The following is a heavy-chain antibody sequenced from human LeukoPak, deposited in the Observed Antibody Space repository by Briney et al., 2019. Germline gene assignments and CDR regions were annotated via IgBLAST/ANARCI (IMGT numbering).Heavy chain of an antibody. CDR3: ATDRGEMGTTLLSHTYEGFDI. V-gene: IGHV1-24*01. D-gene: IGHD3-16*01. CDR1: GYSLAELS. CDR2: FDIEVGEI. J-gene: IGHJ3*02. Sequence: GASVKVSCKISGYSLAELSMHLVRQAPGKGLEWLGGFDIEVGEIVYAQKFQGRLTMTEDASTDTAYMELSSLRSDDTAIYYCATDRGEMGTTLLSHTYEGFDIWGQGTKIIVSS.